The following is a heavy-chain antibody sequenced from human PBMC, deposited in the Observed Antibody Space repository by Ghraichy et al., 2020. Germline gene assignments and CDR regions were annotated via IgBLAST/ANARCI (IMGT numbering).Heavy chain of an antibody. CDR1: GGSISSYY. Sequence: SETLSLTCTVSGGSISSYYWSWIRQPAGKGLEWIGRIHSSGNTHYNPSLKSRVTVSVDTSKNQFSLKLSSVTAADTAVYYCARTSIVGATFFDYWGQGILVTVSS. CDR2: IHSSGNT. D-gene: IGHD1-26*01. J-gene: IGHJ4*02. V-gene: IGHV4-4*07. CDR3: ARTSIVGATFFDY.